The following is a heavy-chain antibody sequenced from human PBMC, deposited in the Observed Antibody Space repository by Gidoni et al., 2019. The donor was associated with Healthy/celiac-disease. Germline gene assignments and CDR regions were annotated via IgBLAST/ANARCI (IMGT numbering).Heavy chain of an antibody. CDR3: ARIVSDFWSGYPGRRKINWFDP. CDR1: GGSFSGYY. D-gene: IGHD3-3*01. V-gene: IGHV4-34*01. J-gene: IGHJ5*02. Sequence: QVQLQQWGAGLLKPSETLSLTCAVYGGSFSGYYWSWIRQPPGKGLEWIGEINHSGSTNYNPSLKSRVTISVDTSKNQFSLKLSSVTAADTAVYYCARIVSDFWSGYPGRRKINWFDPWGQGTLVTVSS. CDR2: INHSGST.